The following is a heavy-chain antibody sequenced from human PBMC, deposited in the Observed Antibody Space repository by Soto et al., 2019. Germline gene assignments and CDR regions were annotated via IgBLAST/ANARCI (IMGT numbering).Heavy chain of an antibody. Sequence: QVQLQESGPGLVKPSETLSLTCTVSGGSISGSTYYWGWNRHPPGKGLEWIGSIYYSGTTYYNPSLKSRVTISVDTSKNQFSLKLSSVAAADTAVYYCARTYYYESGVYFGGGWGQGTLVTVSS. D-gene: IGHD3-22*01. J-gene: IGHJ4*02. CDR1: GGSISGSTYY. CDR2: IYYSGTT. CDR3: ARTYYYESGVYFGGG. V-gene: IGHV4-39*01.